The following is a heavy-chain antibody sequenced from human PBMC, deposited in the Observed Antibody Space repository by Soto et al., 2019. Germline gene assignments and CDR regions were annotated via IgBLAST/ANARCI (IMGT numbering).Heavy chain of an antibody. Sequence: SQTLSLTCAISGDSVSSTNAVWNWLRQSPSRGLEWLGRTFYRSDWSHDYALSVKSRLTINPDTSKNQFSLQLNSVTPEDTAVYYCARENTMIRGVINHLDYWGQGTLVTVSS. J-gene: IGHJ4*02. V-gene: IGHV6-1*01. CDR1: GDSVSSTNAV. D-gene: IGHD3-10*01. CDR2: TFYRSDWSH. CDR3: ARENTMIRGVINHLDY.